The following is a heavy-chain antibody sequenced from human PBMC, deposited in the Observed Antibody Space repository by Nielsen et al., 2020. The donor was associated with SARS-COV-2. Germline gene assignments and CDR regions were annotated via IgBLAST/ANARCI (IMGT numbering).Heavy chain of an antibody. J-gene: IGHJ6*03. Sequence: WIRQPPGKGLEWIGSIYYSGSTYYNPSLKSRVTISVDTSKNQFSLKLSSVTAADTAVYYCARRRRDNNWNYDYYYMDVWGKGTTVTVSS. CDR3: ARRRRDNNWNYDYYYMDV. D-gene: IGHD1-20*01. V-gene: IGHV4-39*01. CDR2: IYYSGST.